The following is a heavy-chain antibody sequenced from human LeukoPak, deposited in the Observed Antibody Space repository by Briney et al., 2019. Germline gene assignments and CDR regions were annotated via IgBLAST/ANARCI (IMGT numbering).Heavy chain of an antibody. V-gene: IGHV3-9*03. CDR2: ISWNSDSL. CDR3: AKDGMGDFWSGYFST. J-gene: IGHJ4*02. CDR1: GFTIDDYA. Sequence: PGRSLRLSCAASGFTIDDYAMHWVRQAPGKGLEWVSGISWNSDSLGYADSGKGRFTISRDNATNSLYLQMNSLRTEDMALYYCAKDGMGDFWSGYFSTWGQGTLVTVSS. D-gene: IGHD3-3*01.